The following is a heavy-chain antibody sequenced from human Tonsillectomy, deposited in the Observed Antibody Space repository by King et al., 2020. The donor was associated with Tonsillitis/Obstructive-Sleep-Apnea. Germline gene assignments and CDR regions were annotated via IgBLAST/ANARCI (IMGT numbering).Heavy chain of an antibody. CDR2: ISYDGSNK. V-gene: IGHV3-30*01. CDR3: ARNGGDYVWGSYRDMDV. J-gene: IGHJ6*03. D-gene: IGHD3-16*02. Sequence: QLVQSGGGVVQPGRSLRLSCAASGFTFSSSAMHWGCQAPGKGLEWVAVISYDGSNKYYADSVKGRFTISRDNSKHTLYLQMNSLRAEDTAVYYCARNGGDYVWGSYRDMDVWGKGTTVTVSS. CDR1: GFTFSSSA.